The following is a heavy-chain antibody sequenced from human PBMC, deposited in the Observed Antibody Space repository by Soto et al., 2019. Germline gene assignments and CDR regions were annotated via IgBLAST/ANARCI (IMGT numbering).Heavy chain of an antibody. V-gene: IGHV3-23*01. CDR1: GFTFSSYA. CDR2: ISGSGGST. CDR3: AREPSNRIAVAGGGFDY. J-gene: IGHJ4*02. Sequence: EVQLLESGGGLVQPGGSLRLSCAASGFTFSSYAMSWVRQAPGKGLEWVSAISGSGGSTYYADSVKGRFTISRDNSKNTLYLQMNSLRAEDTAVYYCAREPSNRIAVAGGGFDYWGQGTLVTVSS. D-gene: IGHD6-19*01.